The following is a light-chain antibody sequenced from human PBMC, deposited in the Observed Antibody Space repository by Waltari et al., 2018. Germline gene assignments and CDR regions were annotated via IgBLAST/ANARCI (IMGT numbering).Light chain of an antibody. CDR3: AAWDDSLNGPV. CDR1: SSNIRSTT. Sequence: QSVLTQPPSASGTPGQRVTIPCSGSSSNIRSTTVHWYRQFPGPAPKLLNYNNDQRPPGVPDRFSGSKSGTSASLAISGLQSEHEADYYCAAWDDSLNGPVFGGGTKLTVL. J-gene: IGLJ3*02. CDR2: NND. V-gene: IGLV1-44*01.